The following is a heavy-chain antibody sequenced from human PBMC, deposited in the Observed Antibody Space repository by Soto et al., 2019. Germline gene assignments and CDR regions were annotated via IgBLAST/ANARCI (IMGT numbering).Heavy chain of an antibody. J-gene: IGHJ6*02. D-gene: IGHD6-13*01. Sequence: PSETLSLTCTVSGGSISSYYWSWIRQPPGKGLEWIGYNYYSGSTNYNPSLKSRVTISVDTSKNQFSLKLSSVTAADTAVYYCARVNAAAGKDYYYYGMDVWGQGTTVTVSS. CDR3: ARVNAAAGKDYYYYGMDV. CDR2: NYYSGST. CDR1: GGSISSYY. V-gene: IGHV4-59*01.